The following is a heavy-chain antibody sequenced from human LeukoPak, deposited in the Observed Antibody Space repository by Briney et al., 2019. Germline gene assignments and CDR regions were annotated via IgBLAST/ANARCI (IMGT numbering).Heavy chain of an antibody. CDR2: IYTFGST. CDR1: GGSISSSNYY. CDR3: ARDWPRHDSFDI. Sequence: SQTLSLTCTVSGGSISSSNYYWGWIRQPAGKGLEWIGRIYTFGSTNYNPSLKSRVTISIDTSKNQFSLRLTSVTAADTAIYFCARDWPRHDSFDIWGQGTMVTVSS. V-gene: IGHV4-61*02. J-gene: IGHJ3*02.